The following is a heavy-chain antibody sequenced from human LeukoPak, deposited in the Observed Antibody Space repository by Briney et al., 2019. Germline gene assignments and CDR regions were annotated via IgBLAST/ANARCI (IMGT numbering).Heavy chain of an antibody. D-gene: IGHD6-13*01. J-gene: IGHJ4*02. Sequence: GGSLGLSCAASGFTFSSYAMHWVRQAPGKGLEWVALISYDGSDKYYADSVKGRFTISRDNSKNTLYLQMNSLRAEDTAVYYCARGSYSSSWKTFDYWGQGTLVTVSS. CDR1: GFTFSSYA. CDR2: ISYDGSDK. CDR3: ARGSYSSSWKTFDY. V-gene: IGHV3-30*04.